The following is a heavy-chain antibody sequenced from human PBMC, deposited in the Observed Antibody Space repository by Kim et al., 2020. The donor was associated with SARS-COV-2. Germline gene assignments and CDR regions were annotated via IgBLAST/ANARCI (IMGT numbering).Heavy chain of an antibody. Sequence: YADSVKGRVTISRDNAKNSLYLQMNSLRAEDTALYYCAKVRGGYRYYFDYWGQGTLVTVSS. V-gene: IGHV3-9*01. CDR3: AKVRGGYRYYFDY. J-gene: IGHJ4*02. D-gene: IGHD1-26*01.